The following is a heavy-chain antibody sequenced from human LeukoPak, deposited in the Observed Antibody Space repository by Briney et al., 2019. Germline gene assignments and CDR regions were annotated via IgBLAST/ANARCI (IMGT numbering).Heavy chain of an antibody. CDR2: IYHSGST. CDR3: VRDKGVCSGGSCYSAFDY. V-gene: IGHV4-4*02. Sequence: PSGTLSLTCAVSGGSISSNNRWSWVRQPPGKGLEWIGEIYHSGSTNYNSSLQSRVTISIDKSKNQFSLKLNSVTAADTAVYYCVRDKGVCSGGSCYSAFDYWGQGTLVTVSS. D-gene: IGHD2-15*01. CDR1: GGSISSNNR. J-gene: IGHJ4*02.